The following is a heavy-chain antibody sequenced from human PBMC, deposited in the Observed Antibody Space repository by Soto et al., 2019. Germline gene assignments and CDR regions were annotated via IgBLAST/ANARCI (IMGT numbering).Heavy chain of an antibody. CDR2: ISGRGDIT. D-gene: IGHD6-19*01. CDR3: AKDDSSDWLYSDS. V-gene: IGHV3-23*01. Sequence: EVQLLQSGGGLVQPGGSLRLSCAASGFIFDSYAMNWVRQVPGKGLEWVSVISGRGDITYYADPVKGRFTISRDNSKNTLYLQMSSLSAEDTAVYFCAKDDSSDWLYSDSWGQGTLVTVSS. CDR1: GFIFDSYA. J-gene: IGHJ4*02.